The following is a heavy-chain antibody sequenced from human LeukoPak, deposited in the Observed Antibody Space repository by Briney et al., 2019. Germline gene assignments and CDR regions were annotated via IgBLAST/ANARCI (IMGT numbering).Heavy chain of an antibody. Sequence: GGSLRLSCAASGFTFDDYGMSWVRQAPGKGLEWVSGINWNAGSTGYADSVKGRFTIYSDNSKNTLSLQMSSLRAEDTAVYYCAKDLDGSGMYGGTDSWGQGTPVTVSS. CDR2: INWNAGST. D-gene: IGHD6-19*01. J-gene: IGHJ4*02. CDR3: AKDLDGSGMYGGTDS. V-gene: IGHV3-20*04. CDR1: GFTFDDYG.